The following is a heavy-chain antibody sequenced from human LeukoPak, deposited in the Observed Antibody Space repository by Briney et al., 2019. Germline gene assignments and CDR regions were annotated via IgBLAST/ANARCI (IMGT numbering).Heavy chain of an antibody. CDR1: GFTFTNYA. V-gene: IGHV3-23*01. CDR3: AKFHYYGSGSFDV. Sequence: GGSLRLSCAASGFTFTNYAMSWVRQAPGKGLEWVSAISGSGGSTYYADSVKGRFTISRDNSKNTLYLQMNSLRAEDTAVYYCAKFHYYGSGSFDVWGNGTTVTVSS. D-gene: IGHD3-10*01. J-gene: IGHJ6*04. CDR2: ISGSGGST.